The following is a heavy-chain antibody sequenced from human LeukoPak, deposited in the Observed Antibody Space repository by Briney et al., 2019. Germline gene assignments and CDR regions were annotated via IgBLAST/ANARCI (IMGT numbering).Heavy chain of an antibody. D-gene: IGHD5-12*01. Sequence: GGSLRLSCAASGFTFSSYEMNWVRQAPGKGLEWVSYISSSGSTIYYADSVKGRFTISRDNAKNSLYLQMNSLRAEDTAVYYCARDRIGYDQFFADYWGQGTLVTVSS. CDR1: GFTFSSYE. V-gene: IGHV3-48*03. CDR2: ISSSGSTI. CDR3: ARDRIGYDQFFADY. J-gene: IGHJ4*02.